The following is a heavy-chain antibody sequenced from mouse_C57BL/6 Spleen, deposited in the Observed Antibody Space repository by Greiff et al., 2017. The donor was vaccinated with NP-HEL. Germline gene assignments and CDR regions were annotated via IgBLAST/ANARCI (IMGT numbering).Heavy chain of an antibody. J-gene: IGHJ3*01. CDR2: ISDGGSYT. CDR3: ARASSYYGSSSFAY. CDR1: GFTFSSYA. D-gene: IGHD1-1*01. V-gene: IGHV5-4*03. Sequence: EVMLVESGGGLVKPGGSLKLSCAASGFTFSSYAMSWVRQTPEKRLEWVATISDGGSYTYYPDNVKGRFTISIDNAKNNLYLQMSHLKSEDTAMYYCARASSYYGSSSFAYWGQGTLVTVSA.